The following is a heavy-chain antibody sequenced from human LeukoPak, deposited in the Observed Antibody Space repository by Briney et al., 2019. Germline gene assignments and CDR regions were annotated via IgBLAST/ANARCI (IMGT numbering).Heavy chain of an antibody. D-gene: IGHD6-13*01. CDR1: GFTFSGSA. CDR2: IRSKANSYAT. V-gene: IGHV3-73*01. CDR3: TRRGIAAAGTLEDY. Sequence: GGSLRLSCAASGFTFSGSAMHWVRQASGKGLEWVGRIRSKANSYATAYAASVKGRFTISRDDSKNTAYLQMNSLKTEDTAVYYCTRRGIAAAGTLEDYWGQGTLVTVSS. J-gene: IGHJ4*02.